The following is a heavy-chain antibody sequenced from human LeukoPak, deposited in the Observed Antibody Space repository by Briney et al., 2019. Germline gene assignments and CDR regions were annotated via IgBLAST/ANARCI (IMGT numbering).Heavy chain of an antibody. J-gene: IGHJ4*02. V-gene: IGHV1-18*04. D-gene: IGHD1-1*01. CDR2: ISAYNGNT. CDR1: GYTFTGYY. CDR3: ARGAFGLNYYFDY. Sequence: GASVKVSCKASGYTFTGYYMHWVRQAPGPGLEWMGWISAYNGNTNYAQKLQGRVTMTTDTSTSTAYMELRSLRSDDTAVYYCARGAFGLNYYFDYWGQGTLVTVSS.